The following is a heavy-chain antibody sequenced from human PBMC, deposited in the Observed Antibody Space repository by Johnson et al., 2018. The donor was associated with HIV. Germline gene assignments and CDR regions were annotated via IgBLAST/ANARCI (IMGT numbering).Heavy chain of an antibody. CDR1: GFTFSDHW. Sequence: MQLVESGGGLIQPGRSLRLSCGASGFTFSDHWMQWVRQAPGKGLVWVSRINGDGSRLTYADSVKGRFTIARDNAKNTLYLQMNSLRAEDTAVYYCATELLRTEHDVFDIWGQGTMVTVSS. J-gene: IGHJ3*02. D-gene: IGHD3-10*01. V-gene: IGHV3-74*02. CDR2: INGDGSRL. CDR3: ATELLRTEHDVFDI.